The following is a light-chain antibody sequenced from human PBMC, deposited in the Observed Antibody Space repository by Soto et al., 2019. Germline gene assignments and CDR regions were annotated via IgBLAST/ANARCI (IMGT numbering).Light chain of an antibody. J-gene: IGLJ2*01. CDR1: TTDVDFHNY. CDR3: SSYGAIRI. Sequence: QSALTQPPSASGSPGQSVTISCSGSTTDVDFHNYVSWYQQHPGKAPKLIIYEVSKRPSGVPDRFSGSKSGNTASLTVSGLQAEDEADYYCSSYGAIRIFGGGTKLTVL. V-gene: IGLV2-8*01. CDR2: EVS.